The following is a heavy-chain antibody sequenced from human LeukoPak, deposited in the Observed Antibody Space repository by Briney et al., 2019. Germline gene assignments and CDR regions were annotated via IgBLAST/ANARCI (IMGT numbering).Heavy chain of an antibody. CDR1: GLTFSDYH. V-gene: IGHV3-11*01. J-gene: IGHJ5*02. CDR3: ARDDVSGYYSSFDP. D-gene: IGHD3-3*01. CDR2: ISRSGSTI. Sequence: GGPLRLSCAASGLTFSDYHMSWMRQAPGKALEWVSYISRSGSTIYYADSVKGRFTLSRDNAKNSLYLQMNSLRAEDTAVYYCARDDVSGYYSSFDPWGQGTLVTVSS.